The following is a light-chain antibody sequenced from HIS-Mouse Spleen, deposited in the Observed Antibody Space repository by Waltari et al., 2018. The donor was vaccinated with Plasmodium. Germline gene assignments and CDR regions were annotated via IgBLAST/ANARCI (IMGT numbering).Light chain of an antibody. Sequence: DIQMTQSPSSLSASVGDRVTITCQASQDISNYLNWYQQKPGKAPKLLIYDASNLETGVPSGFSGSGSGTDFTFTISSLQPEDIATYYCQQYDNLPPLFTFGPGTKVDIK. CDR2: DAS. J-gene: IGKJ3*01. V-gene: IGKV1-33*01. CDR1: QDISNY. CDR3: QQYDNLPPLFT.